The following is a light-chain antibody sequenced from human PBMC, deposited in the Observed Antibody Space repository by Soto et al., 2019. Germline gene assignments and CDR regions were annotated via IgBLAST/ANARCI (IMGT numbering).Light chain of an antibody. CDR3: NSFAGTNSFV. J-gene: IGLJ1*01. CDR2: EVT. Sequence: QFALTQPPSASGSPGQSVTISCTGTTSDIGAYNYVSWYQQRPGKAPKLIIYEVTRRPSGVPDRIFGSKSYTTASLTVSGLQAEDEADYYCNSFAGTNSFVFGTGTKVTVL. V-gene: IGLV2-8*01. CDR1: TSDIGAYNY.